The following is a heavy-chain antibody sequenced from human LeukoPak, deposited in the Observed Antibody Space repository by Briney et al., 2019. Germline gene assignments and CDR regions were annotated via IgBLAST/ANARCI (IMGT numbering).Heavy chain of an antibody. Sequence: ASVKVSCKASGYTFTSYDINWVRQAPGQGLEWMGWISAYNGNTNYAQKLQGRVTMTTDTSTSTAYMELRSLRSDDTAVYYCARVWSAGYCSSTSCYMVYDYWGQGTLVTVSS. J-gene: IGHJ4*02. D-gene: IGHD2-2*02. CDR3: ARVWSAGYCSSTSCYMVYDY. CDR1: GYTFTSYD. V-gene: IGHV1-18*01. CDR2: ISAYNGNT.